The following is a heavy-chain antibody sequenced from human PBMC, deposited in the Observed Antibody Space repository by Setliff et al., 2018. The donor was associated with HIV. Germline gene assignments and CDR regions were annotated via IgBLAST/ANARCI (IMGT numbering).Heavy chain of an antibody. Sequence: SVKVSCKASGGTFSSHAISWVRQAPGHGLEWMGGIIPIFGTANYAKKFQGRVAMTADKYTSTAYMELSSLRSEDTAVYYCARGGYSEYSPYYYYHMDVWGKGTTVTVSS. CDR2: IIPIFGTA. V-gene: IGHV1-69*06. J-gene: IGHJ6*03. D-gene: IGHD4-4*01. CDR3: ARGGYSEYSPYYYYHMDV. CDR1: GGTFSSHA.